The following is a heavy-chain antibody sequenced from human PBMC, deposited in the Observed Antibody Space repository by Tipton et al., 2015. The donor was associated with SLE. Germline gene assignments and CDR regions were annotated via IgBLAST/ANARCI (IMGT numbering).Heavy chain of an antibody. Sequence: LRLSCTVSGSSISNGFYWGWIRQPPGKGLEWIGTIYHSGSTYYNPSLKSRVTISVDTSKNQFSLRLSSVTAADTAVYYCARIGWYYYDSSGLIDYWGQGTLVTVSS. CDR1: GSSISNGFY. CDR3: ARIGWYYYDSSGLIDY. J-gene: IGHJ4*02. D-gene: IGHD3-22*01. CDR2: IYHSGST. V-gene: IGHV4-38-2*02.